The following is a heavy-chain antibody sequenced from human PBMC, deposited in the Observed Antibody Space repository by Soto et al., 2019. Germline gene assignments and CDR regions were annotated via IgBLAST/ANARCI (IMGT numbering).Heavy chain of an antibody. CDR1: GFTFSSYA. D-gene: IGHD6-19*01. V-gene: IGHV3-30-3*01. Sequence: GGSLRLSCAASGFTFSSYAMHWVRQAPGKGLEWVAVISYDGSNKYYADSVKGRFTISRDNSKNTLYLQMNSLRAEDTAVYYCARDSVVKGVEGSGTGHYYGMDVWGQGTTVTVSS. J-gene: IGHJ6*02. CDR2: ISYDGSNK. CDR3: ARDSVVKGVEGSGTGHYYGMDV.